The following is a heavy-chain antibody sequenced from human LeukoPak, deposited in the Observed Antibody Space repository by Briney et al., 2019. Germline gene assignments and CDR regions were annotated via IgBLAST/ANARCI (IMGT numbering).Heavy chain of an antibody. V-gene: IGHV3-7*03. Sequence: GGFLRLSCVVSGFTFSSYWMSWVRQAPGKGLEWVANIKQDGSEKHYVGSVKGRFTISRDNAKNSLYLQMNSLRVEDTAVYYCARNNWNYRGGMDVWGQGTTVTVSS. CDR1: GFTFSSYW. CDR2: IKQDGSEK. CDR3: ARNNWNYRGGMDV. D-gene: IGHD1-7*01. J-gene: IGHJ6*02.